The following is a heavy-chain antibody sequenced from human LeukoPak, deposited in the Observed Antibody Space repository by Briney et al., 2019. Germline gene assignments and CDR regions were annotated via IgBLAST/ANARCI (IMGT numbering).Heavy chain of an antibody. CDR3: ARDPGAVAGTVFDY. J-gene: IGHJ4*02. CDR1: GGTFSGYY. CDR2: INHSGST. D-gene: IGHD6-19*01. V-gene: IGHV4-34*01. Sequence: SETLSLTCAVYGGTFSGYYWSWLRQSPGKGLEWIGEINHSGSTNYNASLKSRVTISVDTSKKQFSLRLSSVTAADTAVYYCARDPGAVAGTVFDYWGQGTLVTVSS.